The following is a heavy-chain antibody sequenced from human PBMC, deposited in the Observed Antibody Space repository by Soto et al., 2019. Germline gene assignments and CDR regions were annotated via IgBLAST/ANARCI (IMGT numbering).Heavy chain of an antibody. Sequence: QVQLVQSGAEVKKPGSSVKVSCKASGGTFSSYAISWVRQAPGQGLEWMGGIIPIFGTANYAQKFQGRVKITTDKSTSTADMELSRLRSEDTAVYSCARDHSSGSSDAFDIWGQGTMVTVSS. CDR3: ARDHSSGSSDAFDI. J-gene: IGHJ3*02. CDR2: IIPIFGTA. D-gene: IGHD3-22*01. CDR1: GGTFSSYA. V-gene: IGHV1-69*06.